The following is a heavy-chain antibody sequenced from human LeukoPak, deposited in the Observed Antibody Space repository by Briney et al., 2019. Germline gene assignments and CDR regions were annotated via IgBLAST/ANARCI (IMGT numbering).Heavy chain of an antibody. J-gene: IGHJ5*02. CDR3: VGGEFDP. CDR1: GFTFSGYN. V-gene: IGHV3-30*03. Sequence: PGGSLRLSCAASGFTFSGYNVHWVRQAPGKGLEWVAMISHDGSNKYYADSVKGRFTISRDNSKNRMFVQMNSLGAEDTAVYYCVGGEFDPWGQGTLVIVSS. CDR2: ISHDGSNK.